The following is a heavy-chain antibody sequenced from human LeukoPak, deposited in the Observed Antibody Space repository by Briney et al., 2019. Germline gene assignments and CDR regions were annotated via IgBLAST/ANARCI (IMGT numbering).Heavy chain of an antibody. Sequence: PSETLSLTCAVYGGSFIGFHWNWIRQPPGKGLEWIGDINHSGSTNYNPSLTSRVTISVDPSKNQFSLKLSSVTAADTAVYYCARATVVTVGPLVVYYYYYMDVWGKGTTVTVSS. V-gene: IGHV4-34*01. J-gene: IGHJ6*03. CDR1: GGSFIGFH. CDR3: ARATVVTVGPLVVYYYYYMDV. D-gene: IGHD4-23*01. CDR2: INHSGST.